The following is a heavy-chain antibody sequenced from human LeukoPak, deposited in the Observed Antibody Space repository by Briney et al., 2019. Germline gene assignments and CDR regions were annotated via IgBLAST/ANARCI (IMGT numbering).Heavy chain of an antibody. Sequence: SGTLSLICAVSGGSISSSNWWSWVRQPPGKGLEWIGEIYHSGSTNYNPSLKSRVTISVDKSKNQFSLKLTSVTTADTAVYYCAGEDYFDSSGYASWRFDIWGQGTMVTVSS. CDR3: AGEDYFDSSGYASWRFDI. CDR1: GGSISSSNW. J-gene: IGHJ3*02. D-gene: IGHD3-22*01. V-gene: IGHV4-4*02. CDR2: IYHSGST.